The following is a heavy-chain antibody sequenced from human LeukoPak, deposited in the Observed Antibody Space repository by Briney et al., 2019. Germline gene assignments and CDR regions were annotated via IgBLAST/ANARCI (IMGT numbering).Heavy chain of an antibody. D-gene: IGHD1-26*01. J-gene: IGHJ3*02. Sequence: SETLPLTCTVSGDSISSYYWSWIRQPPGKELEWIGYISYSGSTNYNPSLKSRVTVSVDTSKNQFSLKLSSVTAADTAVYYCARGRSGSYYGAFDIWGQGTMVTVSS. CDR3: ARGRSGSYYGAFDI. CDR2: ISYSGST. V-gene: IGHV4-59*12. CDR1: GDSISSYY.